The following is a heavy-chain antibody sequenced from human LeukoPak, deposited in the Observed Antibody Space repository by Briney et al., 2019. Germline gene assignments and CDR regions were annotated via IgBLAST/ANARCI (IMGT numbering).Heavy chain of an antibody. CDR1: GYTFTSYG. V-gene: IGHV1-18*01. J-gene: IGHJ4*02. CDR2: ISDYNGNT. CDR3: ARAPSGYSSSWYRGDY. Sequence: ASVKVSCKASGYTFTSYGISWVRQAPGQGLGWMGWISDYNGNTNYAQKLQGRVTMTTDTSTSTAYMELRSLRSDDTAVYYRARAPSGYSSSWYRGDYWGQGTLVTVSS. D-gene: IGHD6-13*01.